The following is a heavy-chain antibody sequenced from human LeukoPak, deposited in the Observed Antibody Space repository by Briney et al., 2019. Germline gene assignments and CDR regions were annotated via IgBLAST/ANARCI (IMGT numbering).Heavy chain of an antibody. D-gene: IGHD1/OR15-1a*01. CDR2: IGSSSSYI. V-gene: IGHV3-21*01. J-gene: IGHJ4*02. Sequence: PGGSLRLSCAASGFTFSSYSMNWVRQAPGKGLEWVSSIGSSSSYIYYADSVKGRFTISRDNAKNSLYLQMNSLRAEDTAVYYCARIERGTFDYWGQGTLVTVSS. CDR3: ARIERGTFDY. CDR1: GFTFSSYS.